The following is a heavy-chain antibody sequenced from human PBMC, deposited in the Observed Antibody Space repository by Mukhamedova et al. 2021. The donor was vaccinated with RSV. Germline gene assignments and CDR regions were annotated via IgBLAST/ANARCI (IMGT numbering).Heavy chain of an antibody. J-gene: IGHJ4*02. CDR2: IYYSGST. CDR3: ARGSWIQLWLSLDY. CDR1: GDYY. V-gene: IGHV4-30-4*08. D-gene: IGHD5-18*01. Sequence: GDYYWSWIRQPPGKGLEWIGYIYYSGSTYYNPSLKSRVTISVDTSKNQFSLKLSSVTAADTAVYYCARGSWIQLWLSLDYWGQGT.